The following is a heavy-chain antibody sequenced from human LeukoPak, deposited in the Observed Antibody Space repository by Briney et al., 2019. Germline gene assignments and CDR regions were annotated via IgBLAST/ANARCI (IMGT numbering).Heavy chain of an antibody. D-gene: IGHD6-19*01. Sequence: SETLSLTCTVSGGSISSYYRSWIRQPPGEGLEWIGYIYYSGSTNYNPSLKSRVTISVDTSKNQFSLKLSSVTAADTAVYCCARDRRASSSGWFHDAFDIWGQGTMVTVSS. V-gene: IGHV4-59*01. CDR1: GGSISSYY. CDR2: IYYSGST. J-gene: IGHJ3*02. CDR3: ARDRRASSSGWFHDAFDI.